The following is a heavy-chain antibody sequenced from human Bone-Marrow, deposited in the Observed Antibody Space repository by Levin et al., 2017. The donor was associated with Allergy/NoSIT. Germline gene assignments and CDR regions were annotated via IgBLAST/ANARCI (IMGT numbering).Heavy chain of an antibody. J-gene: IGHJ6*02. CDR1: GGSVSSGSYY. V-gene: IGHV4-61*01. D-gene: IGHD2-2*02. CDR2: IYYSGST. CDR3: ARGSLGYCSSTSCYRYYYYYGMDV. Sequence: SETLSLTCTVSGGSVSSGSYYWSWIRQPPGKGLEWIGYIYYSGSTNYNPSLKSRVTISVDTSKNQFSLKLSSVTAADTAVYYCARGSLGYCSSTSCYRYYYYYGMDVWGQGTTVTVSS.